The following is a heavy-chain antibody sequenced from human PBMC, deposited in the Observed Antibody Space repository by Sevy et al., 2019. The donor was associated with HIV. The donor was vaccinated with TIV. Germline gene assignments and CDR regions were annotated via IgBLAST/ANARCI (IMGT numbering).Heavy chain of an antibody. CDR3: ARDRFVEK. Sequence: GGSLRLSCAASGFTFSTSAMNWVRQAPGKGLEWVSYISPSSITIYYADSVKGRFTISRDNAKNSLYLQMNSLRDEDTAVYYCARDRFVEKWGQGTLVTVSS. V-gene: IGHV3-48*02. J-gene: IGHJ4*02. CDR1: GFTFSTSA. D-gene: IGHD3-16*01. CDR2: ISPSSITI.